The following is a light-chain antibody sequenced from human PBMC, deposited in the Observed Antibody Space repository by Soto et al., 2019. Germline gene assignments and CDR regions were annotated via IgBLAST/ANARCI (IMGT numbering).Light chain of an antibody. CDR3: NSYTSSSTYV. CDR2: DVS. J-gene: IGLJ1*01. CDR1: SGDVGGYNY. Sequence: QSALTHPVSISASPGQSITLSCTGTSGDVGGYNYVSWYQQHPGKAPKLMIYDVSNRPSGVSNRFSGSKSGNTASLTISGLQAEDEADYYCNSYTSSSTYVFGTGTKVTVL. V-gene: IGLV2-14*03.